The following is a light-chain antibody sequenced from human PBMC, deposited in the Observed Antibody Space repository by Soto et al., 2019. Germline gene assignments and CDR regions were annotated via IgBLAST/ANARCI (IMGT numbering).Light chain of an antibody. CDR1: HNIERW. CDR2: DAT. CDR3: QQFAKSST. V-gene: IGKV1-5*01. J-gene: IGKJ1*01. Sequence: IQMTQSPSTLSASVGDRVTITCRASHNIERWMAWYQQKRWRAPSLLIFDATTLHSGVPSRFSGGGSGTEFTLTINGLQPDDFATYYCQQFAKSSTFGQGTTVEIK.